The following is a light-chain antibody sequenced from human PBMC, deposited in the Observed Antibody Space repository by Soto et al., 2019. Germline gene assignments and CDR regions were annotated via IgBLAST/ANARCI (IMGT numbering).Light chain of an antibody. CDR2: AAS. CDR1: QGISNY. V-gene: IGKV1-27*01. CDR3: QKYDGAPLT. J-gene: IGKJ4*01. Sequence: DIQMTQSPSSLSASVGDRVTITCRASQGISNYLAWYQQKPGKVPKLLIYAASTLQLGVPSRFSGSASGTDFTLTISSLQPEDVATYYCQKYDGAPLTFGGGTKVEIK.